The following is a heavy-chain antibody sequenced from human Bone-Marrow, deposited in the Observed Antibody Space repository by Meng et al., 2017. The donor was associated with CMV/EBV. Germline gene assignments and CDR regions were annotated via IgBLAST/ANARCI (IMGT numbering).Heavy chain of an antibody. CDR1: GYTFTGYY. Sequence: ASVKVSCKASGYTFTGYYMHWVRQAPGQGLEWMGWINPNSGGTNYAQKFQGRVTMTRDTSISTAYMELSRLRSDDKAVYYCARTRVEYSSSSSSNYYYYGMDVWGQGTTVTVSS. CDR2: INPNSGGT. D-gene: IGHD6-6*01. V-gene: IGHV1-2*02. J-gene: IGHJ6*02. CDR3: ARTRVEYSSSSSSNYYYYGMDV.